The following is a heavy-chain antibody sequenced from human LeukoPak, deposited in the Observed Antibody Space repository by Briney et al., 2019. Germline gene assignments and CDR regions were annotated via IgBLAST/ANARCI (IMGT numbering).Heavy chain of an antibody. CDR3: ARAHTYYYDSSGYPTYYFDY. CDR2: IKQDGSEK. D-gene: IGHD3-22*01. Sequence: PGGSLRLSCAASGFTFRSYWMSWVRQAPGKGLEWVANIKQDGSEKYYVDSVKGRFTISRDNAKNSLYLQMNSLRAEDTAVYYCARAHTYYYDSSGYPTYYFDYWGQGTLVTVSS. CDR1: GFTFRSYW. V-gene: IGHV3-7*01. J-gene: IGHJ4*02.